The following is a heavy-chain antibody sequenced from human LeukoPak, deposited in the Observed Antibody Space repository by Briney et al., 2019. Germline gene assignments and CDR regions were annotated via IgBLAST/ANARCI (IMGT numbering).Heavy chain of an antibody. J-gene: IGHJ3*02. D-gene: IGHD6-6*01. CDR3: ASEQLVDAFDI. V-gene: IGHV1-2*02. Sequence: GASVTVSFKASGYTFTGYYMQWVRQAPGQGLEGMGWINPNSGGTNYAQKFQGRVTMTRDTSISTAYMELSRLRSDDTAVYYCASEQLVDAFDIWGQGTMVTVSS. CDR1: GYTFTGYY. CDR2: INPNSGGT.